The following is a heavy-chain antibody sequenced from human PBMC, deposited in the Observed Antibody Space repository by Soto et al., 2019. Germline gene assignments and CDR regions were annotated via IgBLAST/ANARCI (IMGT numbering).Heavy chain of an antibody. J-gene: IGHJ4*02. V-gene: IGHV3-74*01. D-gene: IGHD3-10*01. CDR2: INPDGSAT. CDR3: GRGGSNSPMAPGY. Sequence: GGSLRLSCAASGFTFSSYWMHWVRQAPGKGLVWVSRINPDGSATNYADSVKGRFTISRDNAKNTLYLQMNSLRAEDTAVFYCGRGGSNSPMAPGYWGQGTLVTVSS. CDR1: GFTFSSYW.